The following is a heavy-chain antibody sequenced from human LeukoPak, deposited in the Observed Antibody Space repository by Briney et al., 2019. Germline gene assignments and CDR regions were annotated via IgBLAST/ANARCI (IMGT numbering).Heavy chain of an antibody. CDR2: ISSSSSYI. CDR3: ADSLQYYYGSGS. J-gene: IGHJ4*02. V-gene: IGHV3-21*01. Sequence: PGGSLRLSCAASGFXFSSYSMNWVRQAPGKGLEWVSSISSSSSYIYYADSVKGRFTISRDNAKNSPYLQMNSLRAEDTAVYYCADSLQYYYGSGSWGQGTLVTVSS. CDR1: GFXFSSYS. D-gene: IGHD3-10*01.